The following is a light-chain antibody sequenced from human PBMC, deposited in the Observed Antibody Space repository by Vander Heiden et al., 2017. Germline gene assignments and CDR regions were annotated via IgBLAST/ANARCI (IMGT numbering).Light chain of an antibody. CDR3: QQSYGTPST. J-gene: IGKJ1*01. CDR1: QRISSY. Sequence: DIQMTQSPSSLSASVGDRVIITCRASQRISSYLIWYQQKPGKAPKLLIYSASSLQSGVPSRFSGSGSGTDFTLTISRLQPEDFATYYCQQSYGTPSTFGQGTKVEIK. CDR2: SAS. V-gene: IGKV1-39*01.